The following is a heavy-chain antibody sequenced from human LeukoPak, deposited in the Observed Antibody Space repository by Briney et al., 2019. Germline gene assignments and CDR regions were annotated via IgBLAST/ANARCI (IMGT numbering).Heavy chain of an antibody. CDR1: GFTFSSYA. CDR2: ISYDGSNK. V-gene: IGHV3-30*04. Sequence: GGSLRLSCAASGFTFSSYAMHWVRQAPGKGLEWVAVISYDGSNKYYADSVKGRFTISRDNAKNSLYLQMNSLRAEDTAVYYCAREFDYWGQGTLVTVSS. CDR3: AREFDY. J-gene: IGHJ4*02.